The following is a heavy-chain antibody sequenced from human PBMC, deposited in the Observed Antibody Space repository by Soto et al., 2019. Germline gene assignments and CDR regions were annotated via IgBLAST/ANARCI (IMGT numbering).Heavy chain of an antibody. D-gene: IGHD5-18*01. CDR2: IIPIFGTA. CDR3: ARGRSGYSYGYYDY. J-gene: IGHJ4*02. V-gene: IGHV1-69*13. CDR1: GGTFSSYA. Sequence: SVKVSCKASGGTFSSYAISWVRQAPGQGLEWMGGIIPIFGTANYAQKFQGRVTITADESTSTAYMELSSLRSEDTAVYYCARGRSGYSYGYYDYWGQGTLVTVSS.